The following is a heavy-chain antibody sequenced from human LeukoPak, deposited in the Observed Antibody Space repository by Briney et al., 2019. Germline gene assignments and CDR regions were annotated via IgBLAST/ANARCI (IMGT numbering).Heavy chain of an antibody. CDR2: IYSGGST. D-gene: IGHD3-9*01. CDR1: GFTVSSNY. CDR3: ASGDYDILTGYSGLDY. J-gene: IGHJ4*02. Sequence: GGSLRLSCTVSGFTVSSNYMSWVRQAPGKGLEWVSVIYSGGSTYYADSVKGRFTISRDNSKNTLYLQMNGLRAEDTAVYYCASGDYDILTGYSGLDYWGQGTLVTVSS. V-gene: IGHV3-53*01.